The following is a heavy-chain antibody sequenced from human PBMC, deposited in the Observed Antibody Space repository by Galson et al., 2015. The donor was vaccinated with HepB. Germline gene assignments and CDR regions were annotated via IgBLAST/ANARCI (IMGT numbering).Heavy chain of an antibody. Sequence: LSLTCTVSGGYITTNTWWTWVRQPPGKGLEWIGEVYHTGGTNYNTSLKSRVTILVDESKKRFSLKLNSVTAADTAVYYCAKLTRDSDSSYFWFDPWGQGTLVTVSS. CDR2: VYHTGGT. J-gene: IGHJ5*02. CDR3: AKLTRDSDSSYFWFDP. CDR1: GGYITTNTW. V-gene: IGHV4-4*02. D-gene: IGHD6-6*01.